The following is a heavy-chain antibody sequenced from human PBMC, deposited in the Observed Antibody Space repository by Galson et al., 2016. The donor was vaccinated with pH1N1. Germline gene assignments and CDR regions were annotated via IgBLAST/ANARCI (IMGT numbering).Heavy chain of an antibody. CDR3: ARGLAVAGTFYFDS. D-gene: IGHD6-19*01. CDR2: IYTTGST. Sequence: TLSLTCNVSGGSISSGSFYWGWFRQPAGKGLEWIGYIYTTGSTSYNPSLKSRVTMSVDTSKNQFSLKLTSVTAAATAVYYCARGLAVAGTFYFDSWGQGTLVTVSS. CDR1: GGSISSGSFY. V-gene: IGHV4-61*09. J-gene: IGHJ4*02.